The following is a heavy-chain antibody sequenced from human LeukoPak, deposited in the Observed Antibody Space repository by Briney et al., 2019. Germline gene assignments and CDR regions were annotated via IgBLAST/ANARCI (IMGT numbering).Heavy chain of an antibody. J-gene: IGHJ4*02. CDR1: GGSISSYY. CDR2: IYYSGST. D-gene: IGHD6-13*01. Sequence: KPSETLSLTCTVSGGSISSYYWSWIRQPPGKGLEWIGYIYYSGSTNYNPSLKSRVTISVDTSKNQFSLKLSSVTAADTAVYYCASLSSSWYIRGFDYWGQGTLVTVSS. CDR3: ASLSSSWYIRGFDY. V-gene: IGHV4-59*08.